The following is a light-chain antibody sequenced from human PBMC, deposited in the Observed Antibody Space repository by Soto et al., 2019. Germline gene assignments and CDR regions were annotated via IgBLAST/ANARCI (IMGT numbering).Light chain of an antibody. CDR3: HQRHSWRRT. CDR2: QTS. J-gene: IGKJ1*01. CDR1: QYINTR. V-gene: IGKV3-11*01. Sequence: EIVFTQCPASLCSFTGDTVTLSRRASQYINTRLAWYQHRPGQSPRLLIYQTSIRAAGIPARFSASGSGTDFTLTISDVQPEDFAIYYCHQRHSWRRTFGQGTKV.